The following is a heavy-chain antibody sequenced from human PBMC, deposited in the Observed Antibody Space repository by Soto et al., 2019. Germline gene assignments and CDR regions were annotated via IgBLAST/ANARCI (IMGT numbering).Heavy chain of an antibody. J-gene: IGHJ6*02. CDR3: ASGRRYFDWLPRDYYGMDV. V-gene: IGHV1-69*13. D-gene: IGHD3-9*01. CDR1: GGTFSSYA. CDR2: IIPIFGTA. Sequence: SVKVSCKASGGTFSSYAISWVRQAPGQGLEWMGGIIPIFGTANYAQKFQGRVTITADESTSTAYMELSSLRSEDTAVYYCASGRRYFDWLPRDYYGMDVWGQGTTVTVSS.